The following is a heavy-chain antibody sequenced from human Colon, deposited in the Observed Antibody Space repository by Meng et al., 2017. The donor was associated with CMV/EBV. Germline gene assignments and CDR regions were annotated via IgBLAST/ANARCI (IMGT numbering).Heavy chain of an antibody. Sequence: LSCAASGFTFSSYAMHWVRQAPGKGLEWVAVISYDGSNKYYADSVKGRFTISRDNSKNTLYLQMNSLRAEDTAVYYCAREAKQWLVDWGQGTLVTVSS. J-gene: IGHJ4*02. CDR2: ISYDGSNK. V-gene: IGHV3-30-3*01. CDR1: GFTFSSYA. CDR3: AREAKQWLVD. D-gene: IGHD6-19*01.